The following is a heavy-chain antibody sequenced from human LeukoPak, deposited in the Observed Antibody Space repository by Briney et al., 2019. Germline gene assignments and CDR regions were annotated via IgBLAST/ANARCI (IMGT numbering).Heavy chain of an antibody. CDR3: ARAVPGFDY. V-gene: IGHV3-7*04. J-gene: IGHJ4*02. CDR1: GFTFSHYW. D-gene: IGHD1-14*01. CDR2: IKQDGSDK. Sequence: GGSLRLSCAASGFTFSHYWMSWVRQAPGKGLEWVANIKQDGSDKYYVDSVKGRFTISRDIAKNSLYLQMNSLRAEDTAVYYCARAVPGFDYWGQGTLVTVSS.